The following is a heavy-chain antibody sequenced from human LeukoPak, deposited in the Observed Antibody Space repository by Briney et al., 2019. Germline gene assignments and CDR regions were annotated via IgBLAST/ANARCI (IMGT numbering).Heavy chain of an antibody. CDR1: GFTFSEYY. J-gene: IGHJ6*03. CDR3: ARDGVLRHFDWLFYYYLDV. V-gene: IGHV3-11*04. Sequence: PGGSLRLSCAASGFTFSEYYMTWIRQAPGKGVEGVAYISGGGTTIHYADSVKGRFTISRDNANNSLYLQMNSLRAEDTAVYYCARDGVLRHFDWLFYYYLDVWGKGTTVTVSS. CDR2: ISGGGTTI. D-gene: IGHD3-9*01.